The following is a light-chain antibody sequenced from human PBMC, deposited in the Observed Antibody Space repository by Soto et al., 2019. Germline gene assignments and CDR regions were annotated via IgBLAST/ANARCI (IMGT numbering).Light chain of an antibody. J-gene: IGKJ1*01. CDR2: DAS. Sequence: EIVLTQSPATLSLSPGESATLSCRASQSFRGLLAWYQQKPGQAPRLLIYDASNRATGIPARFSGSGSGTEFTLTISSLEPEDFAVYYCKQRSNWPTCGQGTKVDIK. CDR3: KQRSNWPT. CDR1: QSFRGL. V-gene: IGKV3-11*01.